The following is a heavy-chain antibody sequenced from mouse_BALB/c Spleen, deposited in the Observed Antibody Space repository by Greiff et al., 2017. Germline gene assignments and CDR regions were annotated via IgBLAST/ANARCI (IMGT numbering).Heavy chain of an antibody. V-gene: IGHV5-6-3*01. CDR2: INSNGGST. CDR1: GFTFSSYG. J-gene: IGHJ2*01. D-gene: IGHD2-2*01. Sequence: EVQLVESGGGLVQPGGSLKLSCAASGFTFSSYGMSWVRQTPDKRLELVATINSNGGSTYYPDSVKGRFTISRDNAKNTLYLQMSSLKSEDTAMYYCARDQGLYGDDGRSDYWGQGTTLTVSS. CDR3: ARDQGLYGDDGRSDY.